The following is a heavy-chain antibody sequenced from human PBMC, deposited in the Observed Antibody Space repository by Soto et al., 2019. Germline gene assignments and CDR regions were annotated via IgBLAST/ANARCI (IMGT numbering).Heavy chain of an antibody. CDR1: GFTFSSYA. CDR2: ISGSGGTT. D-gene: IGHD3-22*01. V-gene: IGHV3-23*01. J-gene: IGHJ4*02. Sequence: PGGSLSLSCAASGFTFSSYAMSWVRQAPGKGLEWVSVISGSGGTTYYADSVKGRFTISRDNSKNTLYLQMSSLRAEDTAVYYCAKDKITMIVAPFDYWGQGTLVTVSS. CDR3: AKDKITMIVAPFDY.